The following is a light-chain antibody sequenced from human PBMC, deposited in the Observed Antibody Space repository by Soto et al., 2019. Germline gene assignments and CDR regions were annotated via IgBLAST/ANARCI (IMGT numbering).Light chain of an antibody. J-gene: IGLJ3*02. Sequence: QSVLTQPPSASGTPGQRVTLSSSGSSSNIGSNYVYWYQQFPGTAPKLLIYRNNRRPSGVPDRFSGSKSGTSASLAISGLRSEDEADYYCAAWDDSLSAWVFGGGTKLTVL. V-gene: IGLV1-47*01. CDR1: SSNIGSNY. CDR2: RNN. CDR3: AAWDDSLSAWV.